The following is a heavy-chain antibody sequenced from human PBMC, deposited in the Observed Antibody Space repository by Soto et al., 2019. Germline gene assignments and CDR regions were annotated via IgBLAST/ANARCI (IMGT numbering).Heavy chain of an antibody. J-gene: IGHJ5*02. CDR1: GFTFSSYA. V-gene: IGHV3-30-3*01. CDR2: ISYDGSNK. D-gene: IGHD2-15*01. Sequence: GGSLRLSCAASGFTFSSYAMHWVRQAPGKGLEWVAVISYDGSNKYYADSVKGRFTISRDNSKNTLYLQMNSLRAEDTAVYYCARDHHCSGGSCYSGSPETHWFDPWGQGTLVTVSS. CDR3: ARDHHCSGGSCYSGSPETHWFDP.